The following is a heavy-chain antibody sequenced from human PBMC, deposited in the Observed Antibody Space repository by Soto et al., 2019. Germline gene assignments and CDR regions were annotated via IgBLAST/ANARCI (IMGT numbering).Heavy chain of an antibody. CDR2: INPKSGGT. CDR1: GYSFTDYH. J-gene: IGHJ6*02. Sequence: ASVKVSCKASGYSFTDYHIHWVRQAPGQGLEWLGRINPKSGGTSTAQKFQGWVTMTTDTSISTASMELTRLTSDDTAIYHCARGDSTDCSNGVCSFFYNHDMDVWGQGTTVTVSS. V-gene: IGHV1-2*04. CDR3: ARGDSTDCSNGVCSFFYNHDMDV. D-gene: IGHD2-8*01.